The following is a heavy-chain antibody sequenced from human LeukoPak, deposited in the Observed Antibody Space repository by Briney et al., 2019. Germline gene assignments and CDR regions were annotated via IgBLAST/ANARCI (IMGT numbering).Heavy chain of an antibody. J-gene: IGHJ6*03. V-gene: IGHV1-69*05. CDR1: GGTFSSYA. Sequence: SVKVSCKASGGTFSSYANSWVRQAPGQGLEWMGRIIPIFGTANYAQKFQGRVTITTDESTSTAYMELSSLRSEDTAVYYCARDGDYDYYYYMDVWGKGTTVTVSS. D-gene: IGHD4-17*01. CDR2: IIPIFGTA. CDR3: ARDGDYDYYYYMDV.